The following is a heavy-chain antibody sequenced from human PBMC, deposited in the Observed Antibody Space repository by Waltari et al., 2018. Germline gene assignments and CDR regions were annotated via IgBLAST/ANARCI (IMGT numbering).Heavy chain of an antibody. J-gene: IGHJ4*02. V-gene: IGHV4-59*01. Sequence: HVQLQEWGPGLVKPSENLSLTCTVFGGPINHDYWSWILQSPDKGLEWIGYTYFSGTTHYNPSLESRVTISIDISSTQFSLRLTSVTAADTAVYYCATDNRPASAGLWGQGTLVTVSS. CDR3: ATDNRPASAGL. D-gene: IGHD6-13*01. CDR2: TYFSGTT. CDR1: GGPINHDY.